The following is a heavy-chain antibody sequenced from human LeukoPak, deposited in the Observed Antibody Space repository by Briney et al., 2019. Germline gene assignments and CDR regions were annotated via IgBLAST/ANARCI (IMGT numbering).Heavy chain of an antibody. Sequence: SETLSLTCAVSGGSISSGGYSWSWIRQPPGKGLEWIGYIYYSGSTYYNPSLKSRVTISVDTSKNQFSLKLSSVTAADTAVYYCARDIGPDYDFWSASSKWFDPWGQGTLVTVSS. CDR2: IYYSGST. J-gene: IGHJ5*02. V-gene: IGHV4-30-4*07. CDR3: ARDIGPDYDFWSASSKWFDP. D-gene: IGHD3-3*01. CDR1: GGSISSGGYS.